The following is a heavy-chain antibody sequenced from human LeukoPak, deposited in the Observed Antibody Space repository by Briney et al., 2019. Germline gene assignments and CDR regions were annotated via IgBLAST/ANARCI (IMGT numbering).Heavy chain of an antibody. J-gene: IGHJ5*02. CDR2: TYYRSKWYN. CDR1: GDSVSSNSAA. Sequence: SQTLSLTCAISGDSVSSNSAAWNWIRQSPSRGLEWLGRTYYRSKWYNDYAVSVKSRITINPDTSKNQFSLQLNSVTPEDTAVYYCARGQYFDWLRGNWFDPWGQGTLVTVSS. D-gene: IGHD3-9*01. CDR3: ARGQYFDWLRGNWFDP. V-gene: IGHV6-1*01.